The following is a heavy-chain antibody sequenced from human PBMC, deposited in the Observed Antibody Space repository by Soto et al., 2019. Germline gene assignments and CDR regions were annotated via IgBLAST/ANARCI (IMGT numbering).Heavy chain of an antibody. CDR2: IITLTETP. CDR1: EGTFSNYA. Sequence: QVQVVQSGAEVKKPGPSVRVSCKSSEGTFSNYAISWVRQAPGHGREWVGGIITLTETPVYAQTVQGRLTITADEITSAAYMELSSLRSDDTAVYYCAIGTTKSWTYAFWGQGTLVNVSS. D-gene: IGHD3-16*01. V-gene: IGHV1-69*01. J-gene: IGHJ4*02. CDR3: AIGTTKSWTYAF.